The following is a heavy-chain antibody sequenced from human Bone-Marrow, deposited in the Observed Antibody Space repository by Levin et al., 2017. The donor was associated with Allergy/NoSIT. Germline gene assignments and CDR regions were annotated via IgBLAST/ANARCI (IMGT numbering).Heavy chain of an antibody. J-gene: IGHJ4*02. Sequence: LSLTCAASGFTFRTYSMNWVRQAPGKGLEWVSYISSSSSTIYLADSVKGRFTISRDNAKNSLYLQMNSLRDEDTAVYYCARRGYCSASSCTQTPYYFDSWGQGTLVTVSS. CDR1: GFTFRTYS. CDR2: ISSSSSTI. CDR3: ARRGYCSASSCTQTPYYFDS. D-gene: IGHD2-15*01. V-gene: IGHV3-48*02.